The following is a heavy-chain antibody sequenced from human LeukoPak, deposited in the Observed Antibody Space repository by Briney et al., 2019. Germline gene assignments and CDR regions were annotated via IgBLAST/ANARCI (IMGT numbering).Heavy chain of an antibody. J-gene: IGHJ1*01. D-gene: IGHD2-2*01. CDR2: ISYDGSNK. CDR1: GFTFSSYG. CDR3: AKSGPRYCSSTSCYFQH. V-gene: IGHV3-30*18. Sequence: GGSLRLSCAASGFTFSSYGMHWVRQAPGKGLEWVAVISYDGSNKYYADSVKGRFTISRDNSKNTLYLQMNSLRAEDTAVYYCAKSGPRYCSSTSCYFQHWGQGTLVTVSS.